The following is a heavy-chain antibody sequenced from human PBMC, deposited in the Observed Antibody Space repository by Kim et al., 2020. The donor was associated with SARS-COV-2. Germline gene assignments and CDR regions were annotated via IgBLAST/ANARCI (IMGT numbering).Heavy chain of an antibody. Sequence: GGSLRLSCAASGFTFDDYAMHWVRQAPGKGLEWVSGISWNSGSIGYADSVKGRFTISRDNAKNSLYLQMNSLRAEDTALYYCAKDMNQGGGYYYYGMDVCGQGTTVTVSS. J-gene: IGHJ6*02. CDR3: AKDMNQGGGYYYYGMDV. D-gene: IGHD2-2*01. CDR1: GFTFDDYA. CDR2: ISWNSGSI. V-gene: IGHV3-9*01.